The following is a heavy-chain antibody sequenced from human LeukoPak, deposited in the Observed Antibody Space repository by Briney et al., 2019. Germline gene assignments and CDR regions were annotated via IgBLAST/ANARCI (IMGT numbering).Heavy chain of an antibody. CDR3: AIDRPIFGVVTPDAFDI. D-gene: IGHD3-3*01. J-gene: IGHJ3*02. V-gene: IGHV3-23*01. CDR2: ISDTGGNT. CDR1: GFSFDTYA. Sequence: GGSLRLSFAASGFSFDTYAMSWVRQTPGKGLQWVSIISDTGGNTYYADSVKGRFTVSRDNAKNSLYLQMNSLRAEDTAVYYCAIDRPIFGVVTPDAFDIWGQGTMVTVSS.